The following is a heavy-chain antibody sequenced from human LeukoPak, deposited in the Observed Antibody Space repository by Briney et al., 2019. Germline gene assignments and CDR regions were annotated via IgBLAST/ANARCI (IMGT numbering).Heavy chain of an antibody. CDR3: ARDFGMATTCLDY. Sequence: ASVKVSCKASGYTFTGYYMHWVRQAPGQGLEWMGWINPNSGGTNYAQKFQGRVTMTRDTSISTAYMELSRLRSDDTAVYYCARDFGMATTCLDYWGQGTLVTVSS. CDR2: INPNSGGT. J-gene: IGHJ4*02. CDR1: GYTFTGYY. D-gene: IGHD5-24*01. V-gene: IGHV1-2*02.